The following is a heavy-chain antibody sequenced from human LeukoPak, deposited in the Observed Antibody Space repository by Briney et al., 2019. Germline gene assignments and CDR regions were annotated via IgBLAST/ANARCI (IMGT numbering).Heavy chain of an antibody. J-gene: IGHJ4*02. V-gene: IGHV1-2*02. CDR1: GYTFTGYY. CDR2: ISPNSGGT. CDR3: ARVIAAAGSFDY. Sequence: ASVKVSCKASGYTFTGYYMHWVRQAPGQGLEWMGWISPNSGGTNYAQKFQGRVTMTRDTSISTAYMELSRLRSDDMAVYCCARVIAAAGSFDYWGQGTLVTVSS. D-gene: IGHD6-13*01.